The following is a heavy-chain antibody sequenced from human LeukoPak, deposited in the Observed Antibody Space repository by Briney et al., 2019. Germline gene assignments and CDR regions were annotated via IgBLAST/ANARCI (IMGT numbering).Heavy chain of an antibody. Sequence: SETLSLTCTVSGGSISSGGYYWSWIRQPPGKGLEWIGEINHSGSTNYNPSLKSRVTISVDTSKNQFSLKLSSVTAADTAVYYCAREYLAVAGTSLDYWGQGTLVTVSS. V-gene: IGHV4-39*07. CDR1: GGSISSGGYY. CDR3: AREYLAVAGTSLDY. J-gene: IGHJ4*02. D-gene: IGHD6-19*01. CDR2: INHSGST.